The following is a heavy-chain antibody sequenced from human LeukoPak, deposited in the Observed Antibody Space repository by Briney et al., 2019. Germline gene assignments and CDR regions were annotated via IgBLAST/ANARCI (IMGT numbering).Heavy chain of an antibody. V-gene: IGHV4-39*01. CDR3: ARGGLVGYAFDI. CDR2: IYYSGST. Sequence: PSETLSLTCTVSGGSISSSSYYWGWIRQPPGKGLEWIGSIYYSGSTYYNPSLKSRVTISVDTSKNQFSLKLSSVTAADTAVYYCARGGLVGYAFDIWGQGTMVTVSS. D-gene: IGHD5-12*01. J-gene: IGHJ3*02. CDR1: GGSISSSSYY.